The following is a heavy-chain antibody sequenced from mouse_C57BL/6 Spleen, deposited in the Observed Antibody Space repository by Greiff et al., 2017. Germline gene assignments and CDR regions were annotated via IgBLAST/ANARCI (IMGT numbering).Heavy chain of an antibody. CDR3: ARLESYGSSAGY. D-gene: IGHD1-1*01. Sequence: QVQLQQPGAELVKPGASVKMSCKASGYTFTSYWITWVKQRPGQGLEWIGDIYPGSGSTNYNEKFKSKATLTVDTSSSTAYMQRISLTAEDSAVYYCARLESYGSSAGYWGQGTTLTVSS. V-gene: IGHV1-55*01. J-gene: IGHJ2*01. CDR2: IYPGSGST. CDR1: GYTFTSYW.